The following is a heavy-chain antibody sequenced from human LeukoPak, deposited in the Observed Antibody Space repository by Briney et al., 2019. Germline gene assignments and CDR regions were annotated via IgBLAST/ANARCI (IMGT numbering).Heavy chain of an antibody. CDR1: GFTFSRNG. Sequence: PGGSLRLSCAASGFTFSRNGMTWVRQAPGKGLEWVSAISGSGGNTYYADSVKGRFTISRDNSKNTLYLQMNSLRVEDTAVYYCAKDKGWSSFEYWGQGTLVTVSS. V-gene: IGHV3-23*01. D-gene: IGHD6-19*01. CDR3: AKDKGWSSFEY. CDR2: ISGSGGNT. J-gene: IGHJ4*02.